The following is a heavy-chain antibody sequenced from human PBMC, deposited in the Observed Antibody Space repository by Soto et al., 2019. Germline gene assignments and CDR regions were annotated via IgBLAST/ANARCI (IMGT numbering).Heavy chain of an antibody. V-gene: IGHV4-4*07. D-gene: IGHD1-1*01. CDR1: GASISGFY. CDR2: IYATGTT. J-gene: IGHJ5*02. CDR3: VRDGTKTLRDWLDT. Sequence: TLSLTCTVSGASISGFYWSWIRKSAGKGLEWIGRIYATGTTDYNPSLKSRVMMSVDTSKKQFSLKLRSVTAADTAVYYCVRDGTKTLRDWLDTCGRGMWVAVSS.